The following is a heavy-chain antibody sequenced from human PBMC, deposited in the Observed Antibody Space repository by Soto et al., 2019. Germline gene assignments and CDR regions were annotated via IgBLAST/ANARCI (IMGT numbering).Heavy chain of an antibody. J-gene: IGHJ5*02. D-gene: IGHD6-13*01. V-gene: IGHV6-1*01. Sequence: PSQTLSLTCXISGDSLSSNSAAWNWIRQSPSRGLEWLGRTYYRSKWYNDYALSVKSRITVTPDTSKNQFSLQLNSVTPEDAAVYYCARGRAADRGDWFDPWGQGTQVTVSS. CDR2: TYYRSKWYN. CDR3: ARGRAADRGDWFDP. CDR1: GDSLSSNSAA.